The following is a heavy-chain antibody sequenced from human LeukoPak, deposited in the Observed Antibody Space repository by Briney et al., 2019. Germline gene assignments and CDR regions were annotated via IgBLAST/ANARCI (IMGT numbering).Heavy chain of an antibody. CDR2: IPYSGST. V-gene: IGHV4-39*01. J-gene: IGHJ4*02. CDR3: ARHRSTVLGGTLRIFDY. D-gene: IGHD1-26*01. Sequence: PSETLSLTCTASGGSISSSSYYWGWIRQPPGEGLEWIGSIPYSGSTYYNPSLKSRVTISVDTSKNQFSLKLSSVTAADTAVYYCARHRSTVLGGTLRIFDYWGQGTLVTVSS. CDR1: GGSISSSSYY.